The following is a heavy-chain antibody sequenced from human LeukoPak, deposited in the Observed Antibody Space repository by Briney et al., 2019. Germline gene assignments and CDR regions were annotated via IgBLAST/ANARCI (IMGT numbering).Heavy chain of an antibody. CDR3: ARGLRTDYDSGGSDWFDP. CDR2: IYYSGST. V-gene: IGHV4-59*01. D-gene: IGHD3-22*01. CDR1: GGSISSYY. Sequence: SETLSLTCTVSGGSISSYYWIWIRQPPGKGLERIGHIYYSGSTNYNPSLKSRITMSVDTSKNQFSLKLSSLTAADTAVYYCARGLRTDYDSGGSDWFDPWGQGTLVTVSS. J-gene: IGHJ5*02.